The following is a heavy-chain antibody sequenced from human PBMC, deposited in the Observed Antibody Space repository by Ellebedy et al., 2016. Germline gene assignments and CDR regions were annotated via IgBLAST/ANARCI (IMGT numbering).Heavy chain of an antibody. CDR2: IYYSGSS. CDR1: GGSVSGATYY. CDR3: ARADYWSGYAPWHLNV. Sequence: SETLSLTXTVSGGSVSGATYYWNWIRQPPGKGLEWIGYIYYSGSSNYNPSLRSRVTMSVDRSKNQFSLKLTSVTAADTGTYFCARADYWSGYAPWHLNVWGRGGLVTISS. J-gene: IGHJ4*02. V-gene: IGHV4-61*01. D-gene: IGHD3-3*01.